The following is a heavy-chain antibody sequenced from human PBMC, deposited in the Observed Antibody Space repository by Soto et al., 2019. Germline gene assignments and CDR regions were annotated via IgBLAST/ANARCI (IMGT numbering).Heavy chain of an antibody. CDR2: FCYSGST. J-gene: IGHJ4*01. V-gene: IGHV4-31*03. CDR3: ARGVLH. Sequence: SESLSRTCTVSGRTSTSGDPYWSWVRQRPGKGLEWSGHFCYSGSTSYNPALKSRVPISVDTSRNQFSLIVNSVTAADTAVYYCARGVLHWGQGTLVTVS. CDR1: GRTSTSGDPY.